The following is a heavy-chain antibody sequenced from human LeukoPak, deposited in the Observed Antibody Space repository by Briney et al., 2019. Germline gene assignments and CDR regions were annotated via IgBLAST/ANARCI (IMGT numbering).Heavy chain of an antibody. V-gene: IGHV1-8*01. Sequence: ASVKVSCKASGYTFTSYDINWVQQATGQGLEWMGWMNPNSGNTGYAQKFQGRVTMTRNTSISTAYMELSSLRSEDTAVYYCARRRGYSSYFDYWGQGTLVTVSS. CDR3: ARRRGYSSYFDY. CDR1: GYTFTSYD. J-gene: IGHJ4*02. CDR2: MNPNSGNT. D-gene: IGHD5-18*01.